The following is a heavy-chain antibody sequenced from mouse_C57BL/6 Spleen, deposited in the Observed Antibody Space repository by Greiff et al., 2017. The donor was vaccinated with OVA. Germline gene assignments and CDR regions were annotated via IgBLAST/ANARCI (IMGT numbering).Heavy chain of an antibody. V-gene: IGHV1-80*01. CDR1: GYAFSSYW. CDR3: ARDYYGSSPWFAY. Sequence: VQLQQSGAELVKPGASVKISCKASGYAFSSYWMNWVKPRPGKGLEWIGQIYPGDGDTNYNGEFKGKATLTADKSSSTAYMQLSSLTSEDSAVYFGARDYYGSSPWFAYWGQGTLVTVSA. D-gene: IGHD1-1*01. J-gene: IGHJ3*01. CDR2: IYPGDGDT.